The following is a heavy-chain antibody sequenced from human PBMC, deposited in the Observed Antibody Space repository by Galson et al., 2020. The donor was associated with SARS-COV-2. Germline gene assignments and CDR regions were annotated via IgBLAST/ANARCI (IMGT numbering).Heavy chain of an antibody. CDR1: GNTFTGYY. Sequence: ASVKVSCKASGNTFTGYYIYWVRQAPGQGLELMGWINPTSGVTKYAQKFQGRVILTRDKSISTAYIELSRLRADDTAVFYCATSRDDNRGYRDNWGQGTLVTVSS. D-gene: IGHD3-22*01. V-gene: IGHV1-2*02. CDR2: INPTSGVT. CDR3: ATSRDDNRGYRDN. J-gene: IGHJ4*02.